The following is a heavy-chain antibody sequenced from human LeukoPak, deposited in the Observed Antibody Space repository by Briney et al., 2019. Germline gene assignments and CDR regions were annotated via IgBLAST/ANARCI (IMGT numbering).Heavy chain of an antibody. CDR1: GCTFTRYY. V-gene: IGHV1-46*01. Sequence: ASVKVSCKTSGCTFTRYYIHWVRQAPGQGLEWMGIINPSGGTTNFAQKFQGRVTMTRDTSTSTVYMELSSLRSEDTAVYYCARAGGGDGYNYVYWGQGTLVTVSS. CDR3: ARAGGGDGYNYVY. J-gene: IGHJ4*02. D-gene: IGHD5-24*01. CDR2: INPSGGTT.